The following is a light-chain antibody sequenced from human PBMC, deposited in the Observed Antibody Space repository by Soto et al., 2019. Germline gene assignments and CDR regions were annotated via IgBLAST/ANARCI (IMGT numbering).Light chain of an antibody. CDR1: SSDVGGYNY. J-gene: IGLJ1*01. CDR2: EVS. V-gene: IGLV2-14*01. CDR3: SSYTSSSTLCV. Sequence: SALTQPASVSGSPGQSITISCTGTSSDVGGYNYVSWYQQHPGKAPKLMIYEVSNRPSEVSNRFSGSKSGNTASLTISGLQAEDEADYYCSSYTSSSTLCVFGTGTKVTVL.